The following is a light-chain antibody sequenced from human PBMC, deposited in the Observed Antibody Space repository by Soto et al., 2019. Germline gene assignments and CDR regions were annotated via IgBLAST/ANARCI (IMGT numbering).Light chain of an antibody. Sequence: QSALTQPASVSGSPGQSITISCTGTSSDVGGYNYVSWYQQHPGKAPKVMIYDVSNRPSGVSNRFSGSKSGNTASLTISGLQAEYEADYYCSSYTSSYTLVFGGGTKLTGL. J-gene: IGLJ2*01. CDR2: DVS. CDR3: SSYTSSYTLV. V-gene: IGLV2-14*01. CDR1: SSDVGGYNY.